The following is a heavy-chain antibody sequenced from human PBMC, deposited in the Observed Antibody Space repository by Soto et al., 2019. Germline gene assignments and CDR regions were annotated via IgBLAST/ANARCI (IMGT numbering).Heavy chain of an antibody. CDR2: TYYRSKWYN. CDR1: VDIVSSNSAA. Sequence: PSQTLSLTCAISVDIVSSNSAAWNWVRQSPSRGLEWLGRTYYRSKWYNDYAVSVRGRITISPDTSKNQFSLQMSSVTPEDTAVYYCANMDDSWGQGTLVTVSS. CDR3: ANMDDS. D-gene: IGHD3-3*01. J-gene: IGHJ1*01. V-gene: IGHV6-1*01.